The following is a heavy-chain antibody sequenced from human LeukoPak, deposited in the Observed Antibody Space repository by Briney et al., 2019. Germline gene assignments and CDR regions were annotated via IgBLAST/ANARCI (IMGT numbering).Heavy chain of an antibody. CDR2: ISYDGSNK. CDR3: AKAAANWFDP. CDR1: GFTFSSYG. J-gene: IGHJ5*02. D-gene: IGHD6-25*01. Sequence: GRSLRLSCAASGFTFSSYGIHWVRRAPGKGLEWVAVISYDGSNKFYADSVKGRFTISRDNSNNTLYLQMDSLRVEDTAVYYCAKAAANWFDPWGQGTLVTVSS. V-gene: IGHV3-30*18.